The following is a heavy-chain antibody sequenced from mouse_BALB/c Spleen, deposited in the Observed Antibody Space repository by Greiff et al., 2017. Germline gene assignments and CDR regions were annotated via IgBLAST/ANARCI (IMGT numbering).Heavy chain of an antibody. J-gene: IGHJ3*01. CDR1: GFAFSSYD. CDR2: ISSGGGST. Sequence: EVNLVESGGGLVKPGGSLKLSCAASGFAFSSYDMSWVRQTPEKRLEWVAYISSGGGSTYYPDTVKGRFTISRDNAKNTLYLQMSSLKSEDTAMYYCARHTTVVATPFAYWGQGTLVTVSA. D-gene: IGHD1-1*01. V-gene: IGHV5-12-1*01. CDR3: ARHTTVVATPFAY.